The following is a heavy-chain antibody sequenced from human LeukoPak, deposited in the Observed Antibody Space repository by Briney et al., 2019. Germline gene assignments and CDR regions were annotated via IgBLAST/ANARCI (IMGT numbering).Heavy chain of an antibody. CDR3: ASSKTSCSSTSCYDPFDY. V-gene: IGHV1-18*01. D-gene: IGHD2-2*01. CDR2: ISAHNGNT. CDR1: GYTFTSYG. J-gene: IGHJ4*02. Sequence: ASVKVSCKASGYTFTSYGISWVRQAPGRGLECMAWISAHNGNTNYTQNLRDRVTLTTDTSTSTVYMELRSLRSDDTAVYYCASSKTSCSSTSCYDPFDYWGQGTLVTVSS.